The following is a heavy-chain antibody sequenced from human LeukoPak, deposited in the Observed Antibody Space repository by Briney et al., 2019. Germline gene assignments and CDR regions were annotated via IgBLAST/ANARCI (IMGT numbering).Heavy chain of an antibody. CDR1: GYTFTSYG. J-gene: IGHJ4*02. D-gene: IGHD4-17*01. V-gene: IGHV1-18*01. Sequence: ASVKVSYKTSGYTFTSYGISWVRQAPGQGLEWMGWISAYNGNTNYAQKLQGRVTMTTDTSTSTAYMELRSLRPDDTAVYYCAREHDYGDYAAHYWGQGTLVTVSS. CDR2: ISAYNGNT. CDR3: AREHDYGDYAAHY.